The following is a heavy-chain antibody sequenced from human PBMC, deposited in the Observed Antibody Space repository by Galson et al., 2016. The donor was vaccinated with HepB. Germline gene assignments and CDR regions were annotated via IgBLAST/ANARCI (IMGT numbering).Heavy chain of an antibody. Sequence: SLRLSCAASGFTFSSYGMHWVRQAPGKGLEWVAVISYDGSNKYYADSVKGRFTISRDNSKNTLYLQMNSLRAEDTAIYYCAKDGPVGYCGSSSCPLWGAFDIWGQGTMVTVSS. D-gene: IGHD2-2*01. J-gene: IGHJ3*02. CDR2: ISYDGSNK. CDR1: GFTFSSYG. CDR3: AKDGPVGYCGSSSCPLWGAFDI. V-gene: IGHV3-30*18.